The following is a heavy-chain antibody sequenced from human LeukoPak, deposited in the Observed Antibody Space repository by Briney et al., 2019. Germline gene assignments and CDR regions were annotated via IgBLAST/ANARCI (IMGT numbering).Heavy chain of an antibody. CDR2: ISSSSSYI. Sequence: PGGSLRLSCAASGFTFSSYSMNWVRQAPGKGLEWVSSISSSSSYIYYADSVKGRFTISRGNAKNSLYLQMNSLRAEDTAVYYCARDTSSSSVIGDFDYWGQGTLVTVSS. V-gene: IGHV3-21*04. J-gene: IGHJ4*02. D-gene: IGHD6-6*01. CDR1: GFTFSSYS. CDR3: ARDTSSSSVIGDFDY.